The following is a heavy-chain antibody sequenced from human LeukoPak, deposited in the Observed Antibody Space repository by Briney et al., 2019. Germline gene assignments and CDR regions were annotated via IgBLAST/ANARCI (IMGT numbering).Heavy chain of an antibody. J-gene: IGHJ4*02. CDR3: ASRPFLYVFRTYFDN. D-gene: IGHD3-10*02. Sequence: PSETLSLTCAVSGGSFSDFDWNWVRQSPAKGLEWLGEMKQSGSPRYNPSLQGRVTISVDKSKNQFSLNVRSVTAADTAVYYCASRPFLYVFRTYFDNWAQGTLVTVSS. CDR2: MKQSGSP. V-gene: IGHV4-34*01. CDR1: GGSFSDFD.